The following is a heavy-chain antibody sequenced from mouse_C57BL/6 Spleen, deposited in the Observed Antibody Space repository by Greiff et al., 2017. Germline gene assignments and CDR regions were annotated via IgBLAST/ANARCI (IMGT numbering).Heavy chain of an antibody. CDR2: INPSTGGT. Sequence: LQQSGPELVKPGASVKISCKASGYSFTGYYMNWVKQSPEKSLEWIGEINPSTGGTTYNQKFKAKATLTVDKSSSTAYIQLKSLTSEDSAVYYCTRDSNYEAWFAYWGQGTLVTVSA. J-gene: IGHJ3*01. D-gene: IGHD2-5*01. CDR3: TRDSNYEAWFAY. CDR1: GYSFTGYY. V-gene: IGHV1-42*01.